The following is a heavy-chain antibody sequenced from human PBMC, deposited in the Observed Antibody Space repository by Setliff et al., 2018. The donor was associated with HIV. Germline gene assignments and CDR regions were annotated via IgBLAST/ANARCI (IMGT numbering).Heavy chain of an antibody. Sequence: SETLSLTCTVSGDSISSGGFYCNWFRQYPEKGLEWIGWIHYSGRTNFNPSLRSRATISFDTSKNQFSLNLTSVTAADTVVYYCARAPFRGGSFGWFDPWGQGTLVTVSS. CDR1: GDSISSGGFY. CDR2: IHYSGRT. D-gene: IGHD2-15*01. J-gene: IGHJ5*02. V-gene: IGHV4-31*03. CDR3: ARAPFRGGSFGWFDP.